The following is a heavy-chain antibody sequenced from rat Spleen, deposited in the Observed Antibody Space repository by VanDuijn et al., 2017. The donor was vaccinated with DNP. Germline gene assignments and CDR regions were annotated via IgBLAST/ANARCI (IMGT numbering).Heavy chain of an antibody. CDR3: ATGVYGGYEDWFAY. J-gene: IGHJ3*01. D-gene: IGHD1-11*01. Sequence: EVQLVESGGGLVQPGRSLKLSCAAPGFTFSNYYMAWVRQAPKQGLEWVATISTSGSRTYYPDSVHGRFTISRDNAKDNQYLPMDSLRSEDTATYYCATGVYGGYEDWFAYWGQGTLVTVSS. CDR1: GFTFSNYY. CDR2: ISTSGSRT. V-gene: IGHV5S13*01.